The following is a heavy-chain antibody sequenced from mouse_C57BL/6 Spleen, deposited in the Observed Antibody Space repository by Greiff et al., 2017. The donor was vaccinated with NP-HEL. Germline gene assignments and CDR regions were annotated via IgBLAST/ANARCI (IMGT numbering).Heavy chain of an antibody. CDR1: GFNIKDDY. J-gene: IGHJ3*01. CDR3: TRLTWFAY. Sequence: EVQLQQSGAELVRPGASVKLSCTASGFNIKDDYMHWVKQRPEQGLEWIGWIDPENGDTEYASKFQGKATITADTSSNTAYLQLSSLTSEDTAVYYCTRLTWFAYWGQGTLVTVSA. D-gene: IGHD1-3*01. V-gene: IGHV14-4*01. CDR2: IDPENGDT.